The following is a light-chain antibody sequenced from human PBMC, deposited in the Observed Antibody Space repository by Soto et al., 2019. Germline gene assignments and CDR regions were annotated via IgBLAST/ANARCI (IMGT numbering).Light chain of an antibody. CDR1: QSISSW. CDR2: KAS. J-gene: IGKJ4*01. CDR3: QQYNSYALT. V-gene: IGKV1-5*03. Sequence: DIQMTQSPSTLSASVGDRVTITCRASQSISSWLAWYQQKPGKAPKLLIYKASSLESGVPSRFSGSGSGTEFTLTISSLQPDDFAAYYCQQYNSYALTFGGGTKVEIK.